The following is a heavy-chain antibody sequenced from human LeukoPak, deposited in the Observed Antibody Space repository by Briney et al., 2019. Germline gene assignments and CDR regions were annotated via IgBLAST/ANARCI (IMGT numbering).Heavy chain of an antibody. V-gene: IGHV1-69*06. D-gene: IGHD3-10*01. CDR2: IIPIFGTA. J-gene: IGHJ4*02. CDR1: GGTFSSYA. Sequence: SVKVSCKASGGTFSSYAISWVRQAPGQGLEWMGGIIPIFGTANYAQKFQGRVTITADKSTSTAYMELSSLRSEDTAVYYCASRLYGSGSYYRDYWGQGTLVTVSS. CDR3: ASRLYGSGSYYRDY.